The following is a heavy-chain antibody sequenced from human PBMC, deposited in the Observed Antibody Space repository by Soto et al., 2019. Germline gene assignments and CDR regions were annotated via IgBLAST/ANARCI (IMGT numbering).Heavy chain of an antibody. CDR2: INPNSGGT. J-gene: IGHJ6*02. Sequence: QVQLVQSGAEVKKPGASVKVSCKASGYTFTGYYMHWVRQAPGQGLEWMGWINPNSGGTNYAQKFQGRVTMTRDTSISTAYMELSRLRSDDTAVYYCARDLSVRDIVVVGAATRPYYYGMDVWGQGTTVTVSS. CDR3: ARDLSVRDIVVVGAATRPYYYGMDV. D-gene: IGHD2-15*01. V-gene: IGHV1-2*02. CDR1: GYTFTGYY.